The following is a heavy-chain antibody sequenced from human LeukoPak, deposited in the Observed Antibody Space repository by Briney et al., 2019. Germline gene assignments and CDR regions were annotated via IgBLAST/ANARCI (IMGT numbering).Heavy chain of an antibody. V-gene: IGHV1-69*05. Sequence: WASVKVSCKASGGTFSSYAISWVRQAPGQGLEWMGRIIPIFGTANYAQKFQGRVTITTDESTSTAYMELSSLRSEDTAVYYCARDHGIVVVPAAISLAAWGQGTLVTVSS. CDR3: ARDHGIVVVPAAISLAA. D-gene: IGHD2-2*01. J-gene: IGHJ4*02. CDR2: IIPIFGTA. CDR1: GGTFSSYA.